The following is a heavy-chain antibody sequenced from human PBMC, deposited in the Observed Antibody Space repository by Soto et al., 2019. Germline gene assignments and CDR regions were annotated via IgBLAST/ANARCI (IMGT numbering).Heavy chain of an antibody. J-gene: IGHJ4*02. CDR1: GVTFTNYA. D-gene: IGHD6-13*01. CDR3: VTRMYSTSWYYFVS. Sequence: EVQLLESGGGFVQPGGSLRLTCAASGVTFTNYALSWVRQAPGKGLEWVSTIGGGSGSTSYADSVKGRFSISRENSKNTLYLQMSSLRAEDTALYYCVTRMYSTSWYYFVSCGQGTLVTVSS. CDR2: IGGGSGST. V-gene: IGHV3-23*01.